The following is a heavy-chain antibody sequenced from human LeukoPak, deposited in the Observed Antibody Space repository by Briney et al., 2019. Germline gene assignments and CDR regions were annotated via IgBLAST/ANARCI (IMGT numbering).Heavy chain of an antibody. V-gene: IGHV3-48*03. CDR3: ARWPGRDAYTFVSY. CDR1: GFTFSSYE. CDR2: ISGSGSTI. Sequence: GGSLRLSCAASGFTFSSYEMNWVRQAPGKGLEWVSYISGSGSTIYYADSLKGRFTISRDNAKNSLYLQMNSLRAEDTAVYYCARWPGRDAYTFVSYWGQGTLVTVSS. J-gene: IGHJ4*02. D-gene: IGHD5-24*01.